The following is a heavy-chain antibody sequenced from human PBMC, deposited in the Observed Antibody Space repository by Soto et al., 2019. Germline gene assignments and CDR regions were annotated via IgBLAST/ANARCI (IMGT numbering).Heavy chain of an antibody. J-gene: IGHJ4*02. CDR2: ISSSSSYI. CDR3: ASTYSSSSGPHDY. CDR1: GFTFSSYS. Sequence: GGSLRLSCAASGFTFSSYSMNWVRQAPGKGLEWVSSISSSSSYIYYADSVKGRFTISRDNAKNSLYLQMNSLRAEDTAEYYCASTYSSSSGPHDYWGQGTLVTVSS. D-gene: IGHD6-13*01. V-gene: IGHV3-21*01.